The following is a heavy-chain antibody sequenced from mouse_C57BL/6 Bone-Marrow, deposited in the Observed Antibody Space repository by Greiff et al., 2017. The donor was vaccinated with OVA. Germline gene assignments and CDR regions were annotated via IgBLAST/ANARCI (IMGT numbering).Heavy chain of an antibody. CDR2: IYPGDGDT. CDR3: ARILLLITTVVGRYFDV. D-gene: IGHD1-1*01. J-gene: IGHJ1*03. Sequence: VQRVESGPELVKPGASVKISCKASGYAFSSSWMNWVKQRPGKGLEWIGRIYPGDGDTNYNGKFKGKATLTADKSSSTAYMQLSSLTSEDSAVYVCARILLLITTVVGRYFDVWGTGTTVTVSS. CDR1: GYAFSSSW. V-gene: IGHV1-82*01.